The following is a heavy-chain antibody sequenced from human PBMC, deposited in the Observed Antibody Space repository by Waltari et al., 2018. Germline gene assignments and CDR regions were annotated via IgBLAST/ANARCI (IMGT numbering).Heavy chain of an antibody. V-gene: IGHV1-69*12. CDR3: ARRQLGGAFDP. D-gene: IGHD3-16*01. CDR2: IIPILGTAP. J-gene: IGHJ5*02. Sequence: QVQLVQSGAEVKKPGSSVNVSCKASGGTFGSYAFSWVRPAPGEGLEWMEGIIPILGTAPNCAQKCHGRLTVTANDSTATVYMDLGSLRSDDTAVYYCARRQLGGAFDPWGQGTLVSVSS. CDR1: GGTFGSYA.